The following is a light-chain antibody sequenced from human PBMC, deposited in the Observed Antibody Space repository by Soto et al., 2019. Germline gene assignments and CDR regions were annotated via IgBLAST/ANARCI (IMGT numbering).Light chain of an antibody. V-gene: IGLV1-44*01. Sequence: QSVLTQPPSASGTTGQRVTISCSGSSSNIGSNTVSWYQQLPQRAPKLLIFSNNQRPSGVPDRFSGSTSGTSASLAISGLQSEDEADYYCATWADGLNSYVFGTGSKVTVL. CDR1: SSNIGSNT. CDR3: ATWADGLNSYV. J-gene: IGLJ1*01. CDR2: SNN.